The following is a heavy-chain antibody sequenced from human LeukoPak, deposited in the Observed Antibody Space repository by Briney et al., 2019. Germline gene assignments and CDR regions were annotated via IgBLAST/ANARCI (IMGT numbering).Heavy chain of an antibody. Sequence: SETLSLTCTVSGGSISSNRHYWGWIRQPPGKGLEWIGNIYYRGSIAYNPSLKSRVTISVDTSKNQFSLKLSSVTAADTAVYYCARAGGYSYGYAYWGQGTLVTVSS. CDR2: IYYRGSI. V-gene: IGHV4-39*07. J-gene: IGHJ4*02. D-gene: IGHD5-18*01. CDR1: GGSISSNRHY. CDR3: ARAGGYSYGYAY.